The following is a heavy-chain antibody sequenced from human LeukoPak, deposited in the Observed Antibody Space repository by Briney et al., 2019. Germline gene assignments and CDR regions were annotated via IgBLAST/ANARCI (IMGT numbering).Heavy chain of an antibody. J-gene: IGHJ4*02. CDR1: GGSISSYF. V-gene: IGHV4-59*01. CDR3: ARDRWLGY. D-gene: IGHD5-12*01. CDR2: IYYSGST. Sequence: SETLSLTCTVSGGSISSYFWSWVRQPPGKGLEWIGYIYYSGSTNYNPPLKSRVTISVDTSKNQFSLKLASVTTADTAVYYCARDRWLGYWGQGTLVTVSS.